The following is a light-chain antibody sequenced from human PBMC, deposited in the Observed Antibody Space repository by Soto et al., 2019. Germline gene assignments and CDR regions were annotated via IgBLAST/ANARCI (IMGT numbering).Light chain of an antibody. CDR2: AAS. J-gene: IGKJ3*01. V-gene: IGKV1-17*01. Sequence: DIQMTQSPSSLSASVGDRVTITCRASQDIRSDLGWFQQKPGKAPKRLIYAASTLESGVPSRFSGSRSETEFTLTISSLQPEDFATYYCLQHNSYPFTFGPGTKVDIK. CDR1: QDIRSD. CDR3: LQHNSYPFT.